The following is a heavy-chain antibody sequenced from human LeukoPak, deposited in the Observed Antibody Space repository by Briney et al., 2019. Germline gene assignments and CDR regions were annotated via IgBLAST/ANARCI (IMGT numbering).Heavy chain of an antibody. D-gene: IGHD5-18*01. CDR2: TFYRSKWHN. Sequence: SQTLSLTCAISGDSVSSNSAAWNWLRQSSSSGLEWLGRTFYRSKWHNDYAVSVKGRITINPDTSKNHFYLQLNSVTPEDTAVYYCARDRSFGYGSHFDYWGQGTLVTVSS. J-gene: IGHJ4*02. V-gene: IGHV6-1*01. CDR3: ARDRSFGYGSHFDY. CDR1: GDSVSSNSAA.